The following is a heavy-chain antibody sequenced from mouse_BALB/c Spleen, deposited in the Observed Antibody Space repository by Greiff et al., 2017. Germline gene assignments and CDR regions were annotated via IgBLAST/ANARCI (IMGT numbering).Heavy chain of an antibody. D-gene: IGHD1-1*01. Sequence: EVKLVESGAELVKPGASVKLSCTASGFNIKDTYMHWVKQRPEQGLEWIGRIDPANGNTKYDPKFQGKATITADTSSNTAYLQLSSLTSEDTAVYYCAPITTGAWFAYWGQGTLVTVSA. CDR3: APITTGAWFAY. CDR1: GFNIKDTY. V-gene: IGHV14-3*02. CDR2: IDPANGNT. J-gene: IGHJ3*01.